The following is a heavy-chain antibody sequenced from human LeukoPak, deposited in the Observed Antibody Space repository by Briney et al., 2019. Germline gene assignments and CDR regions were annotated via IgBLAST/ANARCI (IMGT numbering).Heavy chain of an antibody. V-gene: IGHV3-23*01. CDR2: IGDSGGGT. Sequence: GGSLRLSCAASGFTFSNYAMTWVRQAPGKGLDWISAIGDSGGGTYYADSVKGRFTISRDNSQNTLYLQMSSLRAEDTAVYYCAKGLYYYAMDVWGQGTAVTVSS. CDR1: GFTFSNYA. J-gene: IGHJ6*02. CDR3: AKGLYYYAMDV.